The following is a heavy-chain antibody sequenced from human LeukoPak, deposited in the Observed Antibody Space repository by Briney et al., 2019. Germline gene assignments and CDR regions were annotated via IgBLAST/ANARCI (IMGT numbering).Heavy chain of an antibody. CDR2: IYHSRST. CDR1: GVSISSSNW. D-gene: IGHD1-1*01. Sequence: SGTLSLTCAVSGVSISSSNWWSWVRQPPGEGLEWIGEIYHSRSTNCNPSLKSRVTISVDKSKNQFSLNLSSVTAADTAVYYCARDGLYATTGTTDAFDIWGQGTMVTVSS. J-gene: IGHJ3*02. V-gene: IGHV4-4*02. CDR3: ARDGLYATTGTTDAFDI.